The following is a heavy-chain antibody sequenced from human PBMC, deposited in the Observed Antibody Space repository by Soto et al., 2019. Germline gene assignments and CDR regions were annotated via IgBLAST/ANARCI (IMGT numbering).Heavy chain of an antibody. CDR1: GGSISSGGYS. CDR2: NYHSRST. Sequence: QLQLQESGSGLVKPSQTLSLTCAVSGGSISSGGYSWSWIRQPPGKGLEWIGYNYHSRSTAYNPSLKRRGTIALDRSKNQFSLKLSSVTSADTAVYYCARVPDRWGQGTLVTVSS. CDR3: ARVPDR. D-gene: IGHD2-2*01. V-gene: IGHV4-30-2*01. J-gene: IGHJ5*02.